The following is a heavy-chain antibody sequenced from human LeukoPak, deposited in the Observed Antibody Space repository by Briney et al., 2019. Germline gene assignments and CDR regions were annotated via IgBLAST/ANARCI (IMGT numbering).Heavy chain of an antibody. J-gene: IGHJ3*02. CDR1: GFTFSSYA. CDR3: AKLLEGMTTVTGDAFDI. D-gene: IGHD4-17*01. V-gene: IGHV3-23*01. CDR2: ISGSGGST. Sequence: GGSLRLSCAASGFTFSSYAMSWVRQAPGKGLERVSAISGSGGSTYYADSVKGRFTISRDNSKNTLYLQMNSLRAEDTAVYYCAKLLEGMTTVTGDAFDIWGQGTMVTVSS.